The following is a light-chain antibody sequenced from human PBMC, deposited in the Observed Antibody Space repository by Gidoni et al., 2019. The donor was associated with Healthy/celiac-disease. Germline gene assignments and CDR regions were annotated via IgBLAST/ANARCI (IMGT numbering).Light chain of an antibody. Sequence: SYELTQPPSVSVSPGQTARITCSGDALPKQYAYWYQQKPGQAPLLVIYKDSERPSGIPERFSGSSSGTTVTLTISGVQAEDEADYYCQSADSSGTSLVVFGGGTKLTVL. CDR1: ALPKQY. CDR3: QSADSSGTSLVV. CDR2: KDS. J-gene: IGLJ2*01. V-gene: IGLV3-25*03.